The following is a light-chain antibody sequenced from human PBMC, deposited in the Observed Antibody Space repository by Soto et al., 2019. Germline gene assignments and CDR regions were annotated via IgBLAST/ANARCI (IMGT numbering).Light chain of an antibody. Sequence: ESVLTQSPATLSLSPGERATLSCRAGQNIGSHLAWYLHRPGQPPRLIMYDISTRATGVPGRFVGSGSGTDFTLTISSLQTEDFALYYCQQYFYWPPGTFGQGTKVEI. V-gene: IGKV3-11*01. J-gene: IGKJ1*01. CDR2: DIS. CDR3: QQYFYWPPGT. CDR1: QNIGSH.